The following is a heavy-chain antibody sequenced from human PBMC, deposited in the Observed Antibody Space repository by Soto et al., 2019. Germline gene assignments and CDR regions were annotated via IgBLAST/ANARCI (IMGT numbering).Heavy chain of an antibody. CDR1: GVTFSSYS. D-gene: IGHD1-1*01. Sequence: GGSLRLSCAASGVTFSSYSMNWVRQAPGKGLEWVSYISSSSSTIYYADSVKGRFTISRDNAKNSLYLQMNSLRDEDTAVYYCARDRRGTIYYYYYGMDVWGQGTTVTVSS. CDR3: ARDRRGTIYYYYYGMDV. CDR2: ISSSSSTI. J-gene: IGHJ6*02. V-gene: IGHV3-48*02.